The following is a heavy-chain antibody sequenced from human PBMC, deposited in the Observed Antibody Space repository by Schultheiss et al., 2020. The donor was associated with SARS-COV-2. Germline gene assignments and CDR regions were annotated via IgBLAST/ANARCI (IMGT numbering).Heavy chain of an antibody. CDR2: FYYSGST. Sequence: SETLSLTCTVSGVSITSYYWSWIRQPPGKGLEWVGYFYYSGSTNYNPSLKSRVTMSVDTSKNQFSLRLGSVTAEDTAVYYCAREYQLLSYCYFDLWGRGTLVTVSS. J-gene: IGHJ2*01. V-gene: IGHV4-59*12. CDR3: AREYQLLSYCYFDL. CDR1: GVSITSYY. D-gene: IGHD2-2*01.